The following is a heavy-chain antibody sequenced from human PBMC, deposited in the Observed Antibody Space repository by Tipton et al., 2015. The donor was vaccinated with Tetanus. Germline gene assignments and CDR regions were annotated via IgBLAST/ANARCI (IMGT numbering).Heavy chain of an antibody. CDR1: GGSITIDNVY. J-gene: IGHJ4*02. CDR3: AREIREGYHESSGYLDY. D-gene: IGHD3-22*01. CDR2: TSYGGST. Sequence: TLSLTCTVSGGSITIDNVYWSWIRQRPGKGLEWIGYTSYGGSTYYTPSLRSRLSISVHTSKRQFSLNLSSVTAADTAVYYCAREIREGYHESSGYLDYWGQGTLVTASS. V-gene: IGHV4-31*03.